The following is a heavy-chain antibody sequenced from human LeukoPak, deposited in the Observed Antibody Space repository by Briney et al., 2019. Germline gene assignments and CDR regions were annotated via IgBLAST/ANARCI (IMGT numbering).Heavy chain of an antibody. CDR3: ATYRQVLLPFES. CDR2: ISGSGGST. Sequence: QTGGSLRLSCAASGFTFSSNAMSWVRQAPGKGLEWVSGISGSGGSTYLADSVKGRFTISRDNSKSTLSLQMNSLRAEDTAIYYCATYRQVLLPFESWGQGTLVTVSS. CDR1: GFTFSSNA. D-gene: IGHD2-8*02. V-gene: IGHV3-23*01. J-gene: IGHJ4*02.